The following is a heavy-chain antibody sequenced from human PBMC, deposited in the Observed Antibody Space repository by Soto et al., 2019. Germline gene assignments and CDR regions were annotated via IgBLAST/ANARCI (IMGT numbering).Heavy chain of an antibody. D-gene: IGHD6-19*01. Sequence: QVQLVQSGSEVKKPGSSVKVSCRSSGGTDSSYTLNWVRQAPGQGFEWMGKINPILGVPNYAQKFQGRVTITADKSTGTAYMEVTSLKSDDTSFYYCARLISSGRRWGYWGPGTLVTVA. CDR3: ARLISSGRRWGY. J-gene: IGHJ4*02. V-gene: IGHV1-69*02. CDR1: GGTDSSYT. CDR2: INPILGVP.